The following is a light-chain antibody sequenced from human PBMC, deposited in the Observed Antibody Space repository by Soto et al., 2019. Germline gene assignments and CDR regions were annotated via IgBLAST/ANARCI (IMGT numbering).Light chain of an antibody. CDR2: ESS. J-gene: IGKJ1*01. CDR1: QSVDNY. V-gene: IGKV3-11*01. Sequence: EIVLTQSPATLSLSPGERATLSFRASQSVDNYLDWYQQKPGQAPRLLIYESSNRATGIPARFSGSGSGTDFSLTISSLEPEDFAVYYCQQRSTWPQTFGQGTKVDIK. CDR3: QQRSTWPQT.